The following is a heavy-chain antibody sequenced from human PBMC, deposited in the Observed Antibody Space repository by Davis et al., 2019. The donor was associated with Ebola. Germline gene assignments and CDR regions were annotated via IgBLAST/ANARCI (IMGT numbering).Heavy chain of an antibody. CDR2: INHSGSS. CDR3: ARGGVPYYYDSSGYYYGEVLYYFDY. CDR1: GGSFKSYY. V-gene: IGHV4-34*01. J-gene: IGHJ4*02. D-gene: IGHD3-22*01. Sequence: MPSETLSLTCAVYGGSFKSYYWNWIRQPPGKGLEWIGEINHSGSSKYNPSLKSRVTMSADTSKNQFSLKLSSVTAADTAVYYCARGGVPYYYDSSGYYYGEVLYYFDYWGQGTLVTVSS.